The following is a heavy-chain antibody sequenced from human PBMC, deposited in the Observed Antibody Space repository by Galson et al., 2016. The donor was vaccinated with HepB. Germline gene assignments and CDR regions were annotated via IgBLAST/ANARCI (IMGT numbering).Heavy chain of an antibody. CDR1: GLTFSSFA. CDR2: IKQDGSEK. Sequence: SLRLSCAASGLTFSSFAMSWVRQAPGKGLEWVANIKQDGSEKYYVDSLKGRFTISRDNAKKSLYLQMNSLRAEDRAVYYCARVTRRVGSGTTTPPSGYFDNWGQGTLVTVSS. D-gene: IGHD1-1*01. V-gene: IGHV3-7*01. J-gene: IGHJ4*02. CDR3: ARVTRRVGSGTTTPPSGYFDN.